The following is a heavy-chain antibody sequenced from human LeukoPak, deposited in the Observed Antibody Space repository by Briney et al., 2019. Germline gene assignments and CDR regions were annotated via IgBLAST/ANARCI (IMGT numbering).Heavy chain of an antibody. Sequence: GGSLRLSCTVSGFTVSSDSMSWVRQAPGKGLEWVSFIYSGGSTHYSDSVKGRFTISRDNSKDTLYLQMNSLRAEDTAVYYCARRAGAYSHPYDYWGQGTLVTVSS. D-gene: IGHD4/OR15-4a*01. CDR1: GFTVSSDS. CDR3: ARRAGAYSHPYDY. J-gene: IGHJ4*02. CDR2: IYSGGST. V-gene: IGHV3-53*01.